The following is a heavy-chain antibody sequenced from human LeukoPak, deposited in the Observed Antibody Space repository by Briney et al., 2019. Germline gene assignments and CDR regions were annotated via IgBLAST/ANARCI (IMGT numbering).Heavy chain of an antibody. J-gene: IGHJ4*02. V-gene: IGHV4-61*02. Sequence: SQTLSLTCTVSGGSISRGSYFWSWNRQPAGKGLEWIGRFYTSGTPNYNPSLKSRVTISVDTSRNQFSLKLSSVTAADTAVYYCARGGIPDYWGQGILVTVSS. CDR1: GGSISRGSYF. D-gene: IGHD2-21*01. CDR3: ARGGIPDY. CDR2: FYTSGTP.